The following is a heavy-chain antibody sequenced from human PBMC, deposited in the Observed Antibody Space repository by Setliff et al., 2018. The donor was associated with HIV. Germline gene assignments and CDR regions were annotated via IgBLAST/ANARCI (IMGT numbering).Heavy chain of an antibody. J-gene: IGHJ4*02. CDR1: GGSFSGYY. CDR2: INHGGST. D-gene: IGHD3-3*01. CDR3: ARVASYAFWSGYLHYFDY. V-gene: IGHV4-34*01. Sequence: SETLSLTCAVYGGSFSGYYWSWIRQPPGKGLEWIVEINHGGSTDSNPSLKSRVTISVDTSKNHFSLNLTSVTAADTAVYYCARVASYAFWSGYLHYFDYWGQGTPVTVSS.